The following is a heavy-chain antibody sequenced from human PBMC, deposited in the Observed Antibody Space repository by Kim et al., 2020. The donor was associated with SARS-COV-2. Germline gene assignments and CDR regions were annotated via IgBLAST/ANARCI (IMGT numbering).Heavy chain of an antibody. D-gene: IGHD3-9*01. Sequence: GGSLRLSCAASGFTFSSYAMHWVRQAPGKGLEWVAVISYDGSNKYYADSVKGRFTISRDNSKNTLYLQMNSLRAEDTAVYYCARARSHFDWLFNDAFDIWGQGTMVTVSS. V-gene: IGHV3-30*04. J-gene: IGHJ3*02. CDR2: ISYDGSNK. CDR1: GFTFSSYA. CDR3: ARARSHFDWLFNDAFDI.